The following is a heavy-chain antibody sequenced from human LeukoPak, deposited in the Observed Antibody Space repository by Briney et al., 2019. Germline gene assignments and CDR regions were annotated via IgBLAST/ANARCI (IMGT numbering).Heavy chain of an antibody. V-gene: IGHV1-2*02. D-gene: IGHD3-10*01. CDR3: ARETMVRGVIVYYYYYGMDV. J-gene: IGHJ6*02. Sequence: ASVKVSCKASGYTFTGYYMHWVRQAPGQGLEWMGWINPNSGGTNYAQKFQGRVTMTRDTSISTAYMELSRLRSDDTAVYYSARETMVRGVIVYYYYYGMDVWGQGTTVTVSS. CDR1: GYTFTGYY. CDR2: INPNSGGT.